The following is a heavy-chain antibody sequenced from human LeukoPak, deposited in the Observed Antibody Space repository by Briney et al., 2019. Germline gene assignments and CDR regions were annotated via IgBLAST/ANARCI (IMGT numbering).Heavy chain of an antibody. CDR2: INHSGST. Sequence: PSETLSLTCAVYGGSFSGYYWSWIRQPPGKGLGWIGEINHSGSTNYNPSLKSRVTISVDTSKNQFSLKLSSVTAADTAVYYCARNGIVGANWFDPWGQGTLVTVSS. CDR3: ARNGIVGANWFDP. D-gene: IGHD1-26*01. V-gene: IGHV4-34*01. CDR1: GGSFSGYY. J-gene: IGHJ5*02.